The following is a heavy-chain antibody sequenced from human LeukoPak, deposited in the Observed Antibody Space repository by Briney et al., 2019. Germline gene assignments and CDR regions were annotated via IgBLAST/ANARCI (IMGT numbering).Heavy chain of an antibody. CDR1: GFTFSSYG. CDR3: AKDRSGYCSGGSCLNLFNWFDP. CDR2: IRYDGSNK. J-gene: IGHJ5*02. V-gene: IGHV3-30*02. Sequence: GGSLRLSCAASGFTFSSYGMYWVRQAPGKGLEWVAFIRYDGSNKYYADSVKGRFTISRDNSKNTLYLQMNSLRAEDTAVYYCAKDRSGYCSGGSCLNLFNWFDPWGQRTLVTVSS. D-gene: IGHD2-15*01.